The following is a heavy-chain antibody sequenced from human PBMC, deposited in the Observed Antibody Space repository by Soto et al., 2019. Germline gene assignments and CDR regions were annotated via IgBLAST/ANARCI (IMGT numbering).Heavy chain of an antibody. CDR3: ARGSSYGYAPIPFFDY. CDR2: IIPIFGTA. V-gene: IGHV1-69*13. J-gene: IGHJ4*02. CDR1: GGTFSSYA. D-gene: IGHD5-18*01. Sequence: GASVKVSCKASGGTFSSYAISWVRQAPGQGPEWMGGIIPIFGTANYAQKFQGRVTITADESTSTAYMELSSLRSEDTAVYYCARGSSYGYAPIPFFDYWGQGTLVTVSS.